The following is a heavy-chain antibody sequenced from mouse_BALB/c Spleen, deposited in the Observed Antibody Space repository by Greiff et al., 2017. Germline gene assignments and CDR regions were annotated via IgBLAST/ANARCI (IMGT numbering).Heavy chain of an antibody. CDR3: ARRDWVYAMDY. V-gene: IGHV3-2*02. D-gene: IGHD4-1*01. Sequence: EVKLMESGPGLVKPSQSLSLTCTVTGYSITSDYAWNWIRQFPGNKLEWMGYISYSGSTSYNPSLKSRISITRDTSKNQFFLQLNSVTTEDTATYYCARRDWVYAMDYWGQGTSVTVSS. CDR1: GYSITSDYA. CDR2: ISYSGST. J-gene: IGHJ4*01.